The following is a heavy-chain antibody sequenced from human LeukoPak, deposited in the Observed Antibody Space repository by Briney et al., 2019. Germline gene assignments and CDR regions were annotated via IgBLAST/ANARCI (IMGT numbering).Heavy chain of an antibody. Sequence: PGGSLRLSFSASGYTFSSSGMHWVRQAPGKGLEWVAFIRYDGSNKYYADSVKGRITMTRDNSKNTLYLQMNSLRAEDTAVYYCAKLASGSLKDPDYWGQGTLVTVSS. V-gene: IGHV3-30*02. J-gene: IGHJ4*02. CDR3: AKLASGSLKDPDY. CDR2: IRYDGSNK. CDR1: GYTFSSSG. D-gene: IGHD3-10*01.